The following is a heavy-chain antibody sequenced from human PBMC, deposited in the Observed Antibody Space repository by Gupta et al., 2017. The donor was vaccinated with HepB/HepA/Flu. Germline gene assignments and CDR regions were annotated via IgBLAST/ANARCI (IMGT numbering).Heavy chain of an antibody. D-gene: IGHD3-22*01. Sequence: LQLPESGPGLVHPSETLSLTCSVSGGSISSGTYCWNWLRQPPGEGLEWIGSICSGGTTYYHPSLKSRVTISVDTAKNQFSLNMSSVTVADXAXYYGARXQKSGYYGNYKDVRGKGTTVTVAS. CDR2: ICSGGTT. V-gene: IGHV4-39*01. CDR3: ARXQKSGYYGNYKDV. CDR1: GGSISSGTYC. J-gene: IGHJ6*03.